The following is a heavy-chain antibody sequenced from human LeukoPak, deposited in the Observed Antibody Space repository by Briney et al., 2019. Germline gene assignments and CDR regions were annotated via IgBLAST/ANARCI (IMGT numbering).Heavy chain of an antibody. CDR3: AKGGASSPYTYIDV. Sequence: TGGSLRLSCAASGFTFSNHAMSWVRRAPGKGLEWVSVIGDSGGSTYYADSVKGRFTISRDNSKNALYLQMNSLRADDTAVYHCAKGGASSPYTYIDVWGKGTTVIVSS. D-gene: IGHD6-6*01. V-gene: IGHV3-23*01. CDR2: IGDSGGST. J-gene: IGHJ6*04. CDR1: GFTFSNHA.